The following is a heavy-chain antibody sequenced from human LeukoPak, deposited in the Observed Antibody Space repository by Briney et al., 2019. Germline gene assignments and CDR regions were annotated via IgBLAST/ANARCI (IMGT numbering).Heavy chain of an antibody. CDR2: ISGSGGST. CDR1: GFTFSSYG. V-gene: IGHV3-23*01. Sequence: PGGSLRLSCAASGFTFSSYGMSWVRQAPGKGLEWVSAISGSGGSTYYADSVKGRFTISRDNSKNTLYLQMNSLRAEDTAVYYCAKDTSHYYGSGRDYMDVWGKGTTVTISS. J-gene: IGHJ6*03. CDR3: AKDTSHYYGSGRDYMDV. D-gene: IGHD3-10*01.